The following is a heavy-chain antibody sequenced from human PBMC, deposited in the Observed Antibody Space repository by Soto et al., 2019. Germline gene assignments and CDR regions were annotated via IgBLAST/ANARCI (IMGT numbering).Heavy chain of an antibody. Sequence: SETLSLTCTVSGASINDYYWSWIRQTPGKGLEWVGFMYYSETTKYNPSLKGRVNMSLDTSKNQVSLHLKSVTAADTAVYYCAREGRGKKAGYNGLVSLGYWGQGTLVTVS. J-gene: IGHJ4*02. CDR3: AREGRGKKAGYNGLVSLGY. CDR2: MYYSETT. V-gene: IGHV4-59*01. CDR1: GASINDYY. D-gene: IGHD2-2*02.